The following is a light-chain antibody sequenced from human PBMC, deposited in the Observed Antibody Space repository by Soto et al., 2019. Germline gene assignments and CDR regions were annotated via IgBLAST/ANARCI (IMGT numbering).Light chain of an antibody. CDR3: QQYGSSGT. J-gene: IGKJ1*01. Sequence: DIVLKQSPGTLSLSQGERAPLSCRASQSVSNNCLAWYKQKPGQAPRLLIDGASKRATGIPDRFSGSGSGTDSTLTISRLAPEDSAVDYCQQYGSSGTFGQGTKVDIK. V-gene: IGKV3-20*01. CDR2: GAS. CDR1: QSVSNNC.